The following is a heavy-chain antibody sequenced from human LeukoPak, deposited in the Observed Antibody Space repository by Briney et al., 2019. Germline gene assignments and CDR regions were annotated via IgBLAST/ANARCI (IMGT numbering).Heavy chain of an antibody. D-gene: IGHD1-26*01. CDR1: GFTVSTNA. CDR2: ISASGGST. CDR3: AKDRCPGCYSVYLY. Sequence: PGGSLRLSCAASGFTVSTNAMTWVRQAPGKGLEWVSAISASGGSTYYADSVKGRFTISRDNSKTTVYLQMNSLRADDTAIYYCAKDRCPGCYSVYLYWGQGTLVTVSS. V-gene: IGHV3-23*01. J-gene: IGHJ4*02.